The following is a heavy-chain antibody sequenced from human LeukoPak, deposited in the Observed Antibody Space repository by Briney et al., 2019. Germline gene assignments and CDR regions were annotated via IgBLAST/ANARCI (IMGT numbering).Heavy chain of an antibody. Sequence: ASVKVSCKASGYTFTGYYMHWVRQPPGQGREWMGCINPNSGGINYAQKFQGRVTMTRDTSISTAYMELSRLRSDDTAVYYCARNFYFDSSGYYHYWGQGTLVTVSS. CDR2: INPNSGGI. J-gene: IGHJ4*02. CDR1: GYTFTGYY. CDR3: ARNFYFDSSGYYHY. V-gene: IGHV1-2*02. D-gene: IGHD3-22*01.